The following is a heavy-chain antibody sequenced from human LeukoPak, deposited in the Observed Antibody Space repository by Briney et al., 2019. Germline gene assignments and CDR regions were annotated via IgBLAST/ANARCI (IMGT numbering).Heavy chain of an antibody. J-gene: IGHJ3*02. CDR3: ARYMSYGHDAFDI. CDR1: GGSISSYY. CDR2: IYYSGST. D-gene: IGHD5-18*01. Sequence: SETLSLTCTVSGGSISSYYWSWIRQPPGKGLEWIGYIYYSGSTNYNPSLKSRVTISVDTSKNQFSLKLSSVTAADTAVYYCARYMSYGHDAFDIWGQGTMVTVSS. V-gene: IGHV4-59*01.